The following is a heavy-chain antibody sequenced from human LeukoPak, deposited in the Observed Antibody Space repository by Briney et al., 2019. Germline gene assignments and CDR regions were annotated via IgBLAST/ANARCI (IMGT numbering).Heavy chain of an antibody. CDR2: ISYDGSNK. Sequence: GGSLRLSCAASGFTFSSYGMHWVRQAPGKGLEWVAVISYDGSNKYYADSVKGRFTISRDNSKNTLYLQMNSLRAKDTAVYYCASPLLDDSSEPDYWGQGTLVTVSS. D-gene: IGHD3-22*01. J-gene: IGHJ4*02. CDR3: ASPLLDDSSEPDY. CDR1: GFTFSSYG. V-gene: IGHV3-30*03.